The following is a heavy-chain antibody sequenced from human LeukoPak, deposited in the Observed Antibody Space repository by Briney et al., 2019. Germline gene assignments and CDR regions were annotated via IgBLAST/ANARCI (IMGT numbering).Heavy chain of an antibody. J-gene: IGHJ4*02. CDR3: GRDSRYYDSSGFSRGPLGY. Sequence: GGSLRLSCAVSGFTFSNYWMSWVRQSPGKGLEWVASIKQDGSDKYYVDSVKGRFTISRDNAKDSLYLQMNSLRAEDTAVYYCGRDSRYYDSSGFSRGPLGYWGQGTLVTVSS. V-gene: IGHV3-7*03. D-gene: IGHD3-22*01. CDR1: GFTFSNYW. CDR2: IKQDGSDK.